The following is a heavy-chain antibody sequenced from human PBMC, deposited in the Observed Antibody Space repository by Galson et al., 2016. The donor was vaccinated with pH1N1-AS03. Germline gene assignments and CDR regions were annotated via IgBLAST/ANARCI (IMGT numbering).Heavy chain of an antibody. CDR1: GFTLSAYW. Sequence: SLRLSCAVSGFTLSAYWMYWVRQTPGKRPVWVSRISRDGSTREHADSVKGRFSVSRDNARNTLHLHMSNLRDDDTAVYYCVVYDWGRPDFWGQGTLVTVSS. D-gene: IGHD3-16*01. CDR2: ISRDGSTR. J-gene: IGHJ4*02. CDR3: VVYDWGRPDF. V-gene: IGHV3-74*03.